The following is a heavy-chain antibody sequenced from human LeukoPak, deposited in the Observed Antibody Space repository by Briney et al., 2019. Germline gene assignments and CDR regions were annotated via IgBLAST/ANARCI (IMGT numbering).Heavy chain of an antibody. J-gene: IGHJ6*03. CDR3: ARTTEGYCSGSSCYSYYYYMDV. V-gene: IGHV4-59*07. CDR2: IHYSGST. D-gene: IGHD2-15*01. Sequence: SDPLSLTCTVSGGLISNYYWRWLRQPPGKGLEWIGYIHYSGSTSYNPPLKSRVTISVDTSKNQFSLKLRFVAPADAAVYYCARTTEGYCSGSSCYSYYYYMDVWGKGTTVTVSS. CDR1: GGLISNYY.